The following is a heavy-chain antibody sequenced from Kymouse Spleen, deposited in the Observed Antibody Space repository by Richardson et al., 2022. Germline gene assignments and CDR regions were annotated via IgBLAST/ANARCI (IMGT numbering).Heavy chain of an antibody. J-gene: IGHJ6*02. CDR3: ARVDTAMASYYYGMDV. Sequence: QVQLVESGGGVVQPGRSLRLSCAASGFTFSSYGMHWVRQAPGKGLEWVAVIWYDGSNKYYADSVKGRFTISRDNSKNTLYLQMNSLRAEDTAVYYCARVDTAMASYYYGMDVWGQGTTVTVSS. CDR2: IWYDGSNK. V-gene: IGHV3-33*01. D-gene: IGHD5-18,IGHD5-18*01. CDR1: GFTFSSYG.